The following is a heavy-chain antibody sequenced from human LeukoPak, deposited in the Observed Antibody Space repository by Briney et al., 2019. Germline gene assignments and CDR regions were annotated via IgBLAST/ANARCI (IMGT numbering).Heavy chain of an antibody. CDR1: GGSISSSSYY. CDR2: IYYSGST. Sequence: SETLSLTCTVSGGSISSSSYYWGWIRQPPGKGLEWIGSIYYSGSTYYNPSLKSRVTISVDTSKNQFSLKLSSVTAADTAVYYCASLREDAAMVGYWGQGTLATVSS. J-gene: IGHJ4*02. V-gene: IGHV4-39*01. CDR3: ASLREDAAMVGY. D-gene: IGHD5-18*01.